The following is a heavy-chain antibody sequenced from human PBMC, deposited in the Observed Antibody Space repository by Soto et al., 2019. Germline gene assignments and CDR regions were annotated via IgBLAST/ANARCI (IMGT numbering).Heavy chain of an antibody. J-gene: IGHJ6*02. CDR1: GGAFSSYA. Sequence: VASVKVSCKASGGAFSSYAISWGRQAPGQGLEWMGGIIPIFGTANYAQKFQGRVTITADESTSTAYMELSSLRSEDTAVYYCARDHGSSSSLGMDVWGQGPTVTVSS. CDR3: ARDHGSSSSLGMDV. CDR2: IIPIFGTA. V-gene: IGHV1-69*13. D-gene: IGHD6-6*01.